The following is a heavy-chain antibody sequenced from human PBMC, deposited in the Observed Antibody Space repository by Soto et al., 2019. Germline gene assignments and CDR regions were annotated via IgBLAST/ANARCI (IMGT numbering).Heavy chain of an antibody. J-gene: IGHJ4*02. D-gene: IGHD3-22*01. CDR1: CYSISSGYY. Sequence: SETLSLTCAVSCYSISSGYYWGWIRQPPGKGLEWIGSIYHSGSTYYNPSLKSRVTISVDTSKNQFSLKLSSVTAADTAVYYCASGVVVTLFDYWGQGTLVTVSS. CDR2: IYHSGST. V-gene: IGHV4-38-2*01. CDR3: ASGVVVTLFDY.